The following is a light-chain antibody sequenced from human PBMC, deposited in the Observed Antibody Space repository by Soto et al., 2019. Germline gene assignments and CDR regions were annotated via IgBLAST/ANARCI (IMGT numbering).Light chain of an antibody. Sequence: DIQMTQSPSSLSASVGDRVTITCRASQGISNYIAWYQQKPGKAPKLLIYAASTLQTGVPSRFSGSGSGTDFTLTINSLQPEDVATYSCQKYSSGPIFGPGTKVDIK. J-gene: IGKJ3*01. CDR2: AAS. CDR1: QGISNY. CDR3: QKYSSGPI. V-gene: IGKV1-27*01.